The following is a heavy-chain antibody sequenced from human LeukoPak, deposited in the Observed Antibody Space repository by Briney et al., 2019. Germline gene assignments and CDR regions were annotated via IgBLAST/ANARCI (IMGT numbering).Heavy chain of an antibody. J-gene: IGHJ6*03. CDR2: ISAYNGNT. D-gene: IGHD2-2*01. V-gene: IGHV1-18*01. Sequence: ASVKVSCKASGYTFTSYGISWVRQAPGQGLEWMGWISAYNGNTNYAQKLQGRVTMTTDTSTSTAYMELRSLRSDDTAVYYCARDIVVVPAAKGEVDYYYHYMDVWGKGTTVTVSS. CDR1: GYTFTSYG. CDR3: ARDIVVVPAAKGEVDYYYHYMDV.